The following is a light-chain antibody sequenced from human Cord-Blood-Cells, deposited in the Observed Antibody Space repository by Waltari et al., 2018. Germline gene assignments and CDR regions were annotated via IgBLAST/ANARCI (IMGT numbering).Light chain of an antibody. V-gene: IGLV2-23*01. CDR1: RSDVGSYNL. CDR2: EGS. J-gene: IGLJ3*02. Sequence: QSALPQPASVPGSPGQSITISCPGTRSDVGSYNLVSWYQQHPGKAPNLMIYEGSKRPSGVSNRFSGSKSGNTASLTISGRQAEDEADYYCCSYAGSSNWVFGGGTKLTVL. CDR3: CSYAGSSNWV.